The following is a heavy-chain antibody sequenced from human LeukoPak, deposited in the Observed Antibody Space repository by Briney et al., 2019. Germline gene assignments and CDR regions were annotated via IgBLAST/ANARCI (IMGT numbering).Heavy chain of an antibody. CDR3: ARGLGCSGGSCSADFDY. CDR2: IDYSGST. CDR1: GGSISSGGYY. J-gene: IGHJ4*02. V-gene: IGHV4-31*03. Sequence: SQTLSLTCPVSGGSISSGGYYWSWLRQHPGKGLEWIGNIDYSGSTYYNPFLKSRVTISVDTSKKQFSLKLSSMTAADTAVYYCARGLGCSGGSCSADFDYWGQGTLVTVSS. D-gene: IGHD2-15*01.